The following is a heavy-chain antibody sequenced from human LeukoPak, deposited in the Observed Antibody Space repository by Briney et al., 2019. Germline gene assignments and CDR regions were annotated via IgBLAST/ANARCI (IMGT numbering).Heavy chain of an antibody. CDR2: IYSEGTT. Sequence: GGSLRLSCVASGIDVSTDYITWARQAPGKGLEWVSIIYSEGTTYYADPVKGRFSISRDISKNTVTLQMSSLRAEDTAVYYCARDRFNGMDVWGQGTTVTVSS. V-gene: IGHV3-66*01. CDR3: ARDRFNGMDV. CDR1: GIDVSTDY. J-gene: IGHJ6*02. D-gene: IGHD3-3*01.